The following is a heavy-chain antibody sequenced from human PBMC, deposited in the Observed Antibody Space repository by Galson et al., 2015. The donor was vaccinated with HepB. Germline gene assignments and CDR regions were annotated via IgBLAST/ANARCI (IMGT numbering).Heavy chain of an antibody. CDR3: ARTDMEKATVDG. Sequence: SCKASGGTFSSYTISWVRQAPGQGLEWMGRIIPILVIANYAQKFQGRVTITADKSTSTSYMELSSLRSEDTAVYYCARTDMEKATVDGWGQGTLVTVSS. D-gene: IGHD4-23*01. V-gene: IGHV1-69*02. CDR1: GGTFSSYT. J-gene: IGHJ4*02. CDR2: IIPILVIA.